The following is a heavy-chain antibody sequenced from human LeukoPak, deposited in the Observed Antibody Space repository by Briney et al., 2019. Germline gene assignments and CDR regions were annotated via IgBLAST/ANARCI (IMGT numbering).Heavy chain of an antibody. J-gene: IGHJ4*02. V-gene: IGHV4-39*01. Sequence: PSETLSLTCTASGGSISSSSYYWGWIRQPPGKGLEWIGSIYYSGSTYYNPSLKSRVTISVDTSKNQFSLKLSSVTAADTAVYYCARHKGFCSGYYPYFDYWGQGTLVTVSS. CDR3: ARHKGFCSGYYPYFDY. CDR1: GGSISSSSYY. D-gene: IGHD3-3*01. CDR2: IYYSGST.